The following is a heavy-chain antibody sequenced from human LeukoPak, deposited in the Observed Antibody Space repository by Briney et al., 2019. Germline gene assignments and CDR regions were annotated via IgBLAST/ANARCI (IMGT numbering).Heavy chain of an antibody. CDR2: LYYSEST. D-gene: IGHD4-17*01. J-gene: IGHJ6*03. Sequence: SDTLSLTCTVSGGSISSGGYYWSWIRQHPGKGLEGCGYLYYSESTYYSPSLKSRVTISVDTSKNQFSLKLSSVTAADTAVYYCARHYGDYGPAPHYYYYYMDVWGKGTTVTVSS. V-gene: IGHV4-31*03. CDR3: ARHYGDYGPAPHYYYYYMDV. CDR1: GGSISSGGYY.